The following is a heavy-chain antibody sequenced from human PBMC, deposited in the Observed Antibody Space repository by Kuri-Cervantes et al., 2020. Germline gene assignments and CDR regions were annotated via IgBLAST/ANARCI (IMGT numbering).Heavy chain of an antibody. CDR3: ARQIGSWEPPER. CDR1: GFTFSSYA. D-gene: IGHD1-26*01. Sequence: GESLKISCAASGFTFSSYAMSWVRQAPGKGLEWVSAISGSGGSTYYADSVKGRFTIPRDNAKNSLYLQMNSLRAEDTALYYCARQIGSWEPPERGGQGTPVTVSS. CDR2: ISGSGGST. V-gene: IGHV3-23*01. J-gene: IGHJ4*02.